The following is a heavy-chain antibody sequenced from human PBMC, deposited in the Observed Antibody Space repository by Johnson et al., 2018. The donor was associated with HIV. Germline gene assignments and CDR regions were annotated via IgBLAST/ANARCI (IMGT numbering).Heavy chain of an antibody. V-gene: IGHV3-48*01. CDR1: GFTFSSYS. J-gene: IGHJ3*02. Sequence: VQLVESGGGLVQPGGSLRLSCAASGFTFSSYSMNWVRQAPGKGLEWVSYISSSSSTIYYADSVKGRFTISRDNSKNTLYLQMNSLRAEDTAVYYCARVEQQLWLRGAFDIWGQGTMVTVSS. D-gene: IGHD5-18*01. CDR2: ISSSSSTI. CDR3: ARVEQQLWLRGAFDI.